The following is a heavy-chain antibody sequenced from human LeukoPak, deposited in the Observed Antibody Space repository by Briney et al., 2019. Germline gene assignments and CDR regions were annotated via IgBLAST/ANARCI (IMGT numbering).Heavy chain of an antibody. V-gene: IGHV4-39*07. CDR2: IDYSGST. Sequence: SETLSLTCTVSGGSISSSTYYWGWIRQPPGKGLEWIGSIDYSGSTNYNLSLKSRVTISVDTSKNQFSLKLSSVTAADTAVYYYARALKMGELLEPDAFDIWGQGTMVTVSS. D-gene: IGHD3-10*01. CDR1: GGSISSSTYY. CDR3: ARALKMGELLEPDAFDI. J-gene: IGHJ3*02.